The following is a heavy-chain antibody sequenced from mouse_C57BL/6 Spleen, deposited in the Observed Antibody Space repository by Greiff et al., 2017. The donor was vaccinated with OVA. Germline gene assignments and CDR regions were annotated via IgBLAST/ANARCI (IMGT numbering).Heavy chain of an antibody. CDR3: ARGSYYAMDY. J-gene: IGHJ4*01. V-gene: IGHV1-76*01. D-gene: IGHD1-1*02. Sequence: VKLQESGAELVRPGASVKLSCKASGYTFTDYYINWVKQRPGQGLEWIARIYPGSGNTYYNEKFKGKATLTAEKSSSTAYMQLSSLTSEDSAVYFCARGSYYAMDYWGQGTSVTVSS. CDR2: IYPGSGNT. CDR1: GYTFTDYY.